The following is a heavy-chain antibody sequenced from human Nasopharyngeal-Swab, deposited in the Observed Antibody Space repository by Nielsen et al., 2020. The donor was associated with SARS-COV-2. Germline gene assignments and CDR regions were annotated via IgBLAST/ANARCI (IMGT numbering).Heavy chain of an antibody. J-gene: IGHJ5*02. CDR1: GYTFTELS. D-gene: IGHD6-19*01. CDR2: FDPEDGET. V-gene: IGHV1-24*01. Sequence: ASVKVSCKVSGYTFTELSMHWVRQAPGKGLEWMGGFDPEDGETIYAQKFQGRVTMTEDTSTDTAYMELSSLRSEDTAVYYCATAAVAGNAGWFDPWGQGTLVTVSS. CDR3: ATAAVAGNAGWFDP.